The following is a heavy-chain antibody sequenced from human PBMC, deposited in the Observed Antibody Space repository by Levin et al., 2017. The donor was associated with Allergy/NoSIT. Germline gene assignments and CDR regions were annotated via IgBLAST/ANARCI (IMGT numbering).Heavy chain of an antibody. CDR3: VRSVNAAGWVWFDP. D-gene: IGHD6-13*01. V-gene: IGHV4-39*02. CDR2: IYFTGAT. J-gene: IGHJ5*02. Sequence: KSSETLSLTCNVSGGSISTGSYYWGWIRQPPGKGLEWVGHIYFTGATYSNPSLKSRITISVDTLKNHFSLELTSVTAADTAVYYCVRSVNAAGWVWFDPWGQGTLVTVSS. CDR1: GGSISTGSYY.